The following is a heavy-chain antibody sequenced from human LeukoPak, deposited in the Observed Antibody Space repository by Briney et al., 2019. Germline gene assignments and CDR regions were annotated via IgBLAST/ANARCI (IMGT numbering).Heavy chain of an antibody. CDR2: ISDSSRHI. CDR1: GFTFSSYS. Sequence: GGSLRLSCAASGFTFSSYSVNWVRQAPGQGLEWVSCISDSSRHIYYANSVKGRFTISRDSAKSSASLQMNSLRVDDTAVYYCARAYTNGDYLDYWGQGTLVTVSS. V-gene: IGHV3-21*01. J-gene: IGHJ4*02. D-gene: IGHD4-17*01. CDR3: ARAYTNGDYLDY.